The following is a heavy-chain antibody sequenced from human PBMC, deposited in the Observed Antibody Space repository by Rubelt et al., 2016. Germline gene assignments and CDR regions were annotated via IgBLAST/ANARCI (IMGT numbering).Heavy chain of an antibody. D-gene: IGHD2/OR15-2a*01. Sequence: EVQLVESGGGLVQPGGSLRLSCAASGFSFNIYEMNWVRQAPGKGLEWVSYITASGGARDSADAGKGRFTVSRDNAKNLLYLQMNNVTDDDTALYYCVRDEYGVGGDPWGQGTLVTVSS. CDR3: VRDEYGVGGDP. CDR1: GFSFNIYE. V-gene: IGHV3-48*03. CDR2: ITASGGAR. J-gene: IGHJ5*02.